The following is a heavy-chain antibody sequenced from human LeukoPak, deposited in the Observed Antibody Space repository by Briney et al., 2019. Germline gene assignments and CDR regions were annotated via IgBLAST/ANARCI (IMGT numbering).Heavy chain of an antibody. J-gene: IGHJ4*02. CDR2: INQDGSGE. D-gene: IGHD6-6*01. CDR1: GFTFTRYW. V-gene: IGHV3-7*01. CDR3: ARIGYSSSCRDY. Sequence: GGSLRLSCAASGFTFTRYWMAWVRQAPGKELEWISNINQDGSGEYYVDSVRGRFTASRDNAKNSLYLQMNYLRADDTAVYYCARIGYSSSCRDYWGQGTLVTVSS.